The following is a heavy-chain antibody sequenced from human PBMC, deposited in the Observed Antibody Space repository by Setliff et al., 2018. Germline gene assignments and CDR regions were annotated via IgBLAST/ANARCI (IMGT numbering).Heavy chain of an antibody. CDR1: GFFFRSYE. V-gene: IGHV3-48*03. CDR2: INSGGTKI. J-gene: IGHJ4*02. D-gene: IGHD3-10*01. Sequence: PGGSLRLSCAASGFFFRSYEMNWVRQTPGKGLEWVSYINSGGTKIYYADSVEGRFTISRDNAENSLYLQMTSLRAEDTAVYYCARPGRSNYWDSFDYWGQGTLVTVSS. CDR3: ARPGRSNYWDSFDY.